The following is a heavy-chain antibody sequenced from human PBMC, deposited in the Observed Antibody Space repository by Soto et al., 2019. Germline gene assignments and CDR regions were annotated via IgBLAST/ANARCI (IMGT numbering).Heavy chain of an antibody. V-gene: IGHV3-23*01. CDR3: AKGLIYYDSSGFPFDY. D-gene: IGHD3-22*01. CDR1: GFRLSSYA. Sequence: GGSLRLSCAACGFRLSSYAMSGVRQAQGKGLEWASAISGSGGSTYYADSVKGRFTISRDNSKNTLYLQMNSLRAEDTAVYYCAKGLIYYDSSGFPFDYWGQGTLVTVSS. CDR2: ISGSGGST. J-gene: IGHJ4*02.